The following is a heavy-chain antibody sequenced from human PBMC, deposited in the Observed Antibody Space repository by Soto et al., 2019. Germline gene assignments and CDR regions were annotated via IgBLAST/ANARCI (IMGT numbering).Heavy chain of an antibody. Sequence: PGGSMRLSWAASGLTCSDFYRGWIREGAGKGLEWVSYISSSGSTIYYADSVKGRFTISRDNAKNSLYLQMNSLRAEHTAVYYCARDFRVHHYGDHEYYFDYWGQGTLVTVSS. CDR1: GLTCSDFY. V-gene: IGHV3-11*01. CDR2: ISSSGSTI. D-gene: IGHD4-17*01. CDR3: ARDFRVHHYGDHEYYFDY. J-gene: IGHJ4*02.